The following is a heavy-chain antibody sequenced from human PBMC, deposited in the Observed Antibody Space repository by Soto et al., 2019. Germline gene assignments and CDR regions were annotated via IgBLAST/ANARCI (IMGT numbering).Heavy chain of an antibody. CDR2: IIPIFGTA. V-gene: IGHV1-69*06. D-gene: IGHD3-3*01. CDR3: ARYFMGHYDFWSGYYARMDV. J-gene: IGHJ6*02. Sequence: SVKVSCKASGGTFSSYAISWVRQAPGQGLEWMGGIIPIFGTANYAQKFQGRVTITADKSTSTAYMELSSLRSEDTAVYYCARYFMGHYDFWSGYYARMDVWGQGTTVTVSS. CDR1: GGTFSSYA.